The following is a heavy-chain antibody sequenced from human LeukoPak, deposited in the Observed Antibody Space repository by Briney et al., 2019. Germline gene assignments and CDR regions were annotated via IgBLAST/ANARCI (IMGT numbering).Heavy chain of an antibody. Sequence: RASVKVSCKAFGYTFTSYSISWVRQAPGQGLEWMGWISAYNGNTNYAQKLQGRVTMTTDTSTSAAYMELRSLRSDDTAVYYCARVTGYSYGYGYFDYWGQGTLVTVSS. D-gene: IGHD5-18*01. CDR2: ISAYNGNT. CDR3: ARVTGYSYGYGYFDY. CDR1: GYTFTSYS. J-gene: IGHJ4*02. V-gene: IGHV1-18*04.